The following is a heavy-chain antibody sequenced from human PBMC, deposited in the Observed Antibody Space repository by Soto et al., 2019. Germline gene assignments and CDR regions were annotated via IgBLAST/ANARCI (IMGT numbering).Heavy chain of an antibody. J-gene: IGHJ4*02. CDR3: ARQNGYALCTSDS. V-gene: IGHV5-51*01. CDR1: GYSFNNYW. Sequence: EVQLVQSGAEVKKPGESLRISCKGSGYSFNNYWIGWVRQMPGKGLEWMGIIYPGDSDTRYSPSFRGQVTISADKSISSAYLQWSRLRASDTAMYYCARQNGYALCTSDSWGQGALVTASS. CDR2: IYPGDSDT. D-gene: IGHD5-12*01.